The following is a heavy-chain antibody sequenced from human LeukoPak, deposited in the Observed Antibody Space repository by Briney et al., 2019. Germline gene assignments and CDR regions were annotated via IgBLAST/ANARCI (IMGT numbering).Heavy chain of an antibody. D-gene: IGHD4-17*01. CDR3: AKDPNGDYIGAFDI. CDR2: ISGSGVTT. J-gene: IGHJ3*02. Sequence: PGGSLRLSCAASGFTFSSYAMNWVRQAPGKGVEWVSAISGSGVTTYYADSVKGRFTISRDNSKNTLYLQMNSLRAEDTAVYYCAKDPNGDYIGAFDIWGQGTMVTVSS. CDR1: GFTFSSYA. V-gene: IGHV3-23*01.